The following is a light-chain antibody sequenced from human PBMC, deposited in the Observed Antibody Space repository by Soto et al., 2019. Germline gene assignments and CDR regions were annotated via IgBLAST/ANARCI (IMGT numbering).Light chain of an antibody. J-gene: IGLJ1*01. V-gene: IGLV2-14*03. CDR3: SSYTSTSTLYV. CDR2: DVS. CDR1: SSDIGGYNY. Sequence: QSALTQPASVSGSPGQSITISCTGTSSDIGGYNYVSWYQQHPGKVPKLIIYDVSNRPSGVSNRFSGSKSGNAASLTISGLQAEAEADYYCSSYTSTSTLYVFGTGTKLTVL.